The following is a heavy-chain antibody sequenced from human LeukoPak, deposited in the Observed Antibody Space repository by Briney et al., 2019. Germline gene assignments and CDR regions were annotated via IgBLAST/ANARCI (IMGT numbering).Heavy chain of an antibody. CDR1: GFTFSSYA. CDR3: AKSIAVAGTMDFDY. CDR2: ISYDGSNK. Sequence: GGSLRLSCAASGFTFSSYAMHWVRQAPGKGLEWVAVISYDGSNKYYADSVKGRFTISRDNSKNTLYLQMNSLRAEDTAVYYCAKSIAVAGTMDFDYWGQGTLVTVSS. J-gene: IGHJ4*02. D-gene: IGHD6-19*01. V-gene: IGHV3-30*04.